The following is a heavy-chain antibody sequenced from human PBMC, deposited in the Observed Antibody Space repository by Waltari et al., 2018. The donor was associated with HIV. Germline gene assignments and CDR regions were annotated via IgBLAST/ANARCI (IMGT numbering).Heavy chain of an antibody. V-gene: IGHV1-69*12. Sequence: QVQLVQSGAEVKKPGSSVKVSCKASGGTFSSYAISWVRQAPGQGLEWMGGIIPIFGTANYAQEFQGRVTITADESTSTAYMELSSLRSEDTAVYYCASGRYYYDSSGYYCYYYDMDVWGQGTTVTVPS. J-gene: IGHJ6*02. CDR1: GGTFSSYA. CDR3: ASGRYYYDSSGYYCYYYDMDV. CDR2: IIPIFGTA. D-gene: IGHD3-22*01.